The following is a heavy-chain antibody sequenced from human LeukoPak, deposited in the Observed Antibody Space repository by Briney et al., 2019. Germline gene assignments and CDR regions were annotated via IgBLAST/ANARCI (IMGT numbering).Heavy chain of an antibody. CDR1: GYTFTSYD. D-gene: IGHD6-19*01. J-gene: IGHJ4*02. Sequence: ASVKVSCKASGYTFTSYDINWVRQATGQGLEWMGWMNPNSGNTGYAQKFQGRVTMTRNTSISTAYMELSSLRSEDTAVYYRARGRTPYPKKGSGWYEYFDYWGQGTLVTVSS. V-gene: IGHV1-8*01. CDR3: ARGRTPYPKKGSGWYEYFDY. CDR2: MNPNSGNT.